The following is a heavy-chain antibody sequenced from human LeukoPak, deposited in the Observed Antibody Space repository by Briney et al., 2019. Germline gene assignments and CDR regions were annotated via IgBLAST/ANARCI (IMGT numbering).Heavy chain of an antibody. Sequence: SETLSLTCTVSGASINNNFWTWIGQPPGKGLEWIGYIYSSGSAKYNPSLKSRVIISAETYQNQISLHLTTVTAADKAVYFCARHRDYYDTWGHGTLVTVSS. V-gene: IGHV4-59*08. CDR2: IYSSGSA. CDR1: GASINNNF. J-gene: IGHJ4*01. D-gene: IGHD3-22*01. CDR3: ARHRDYYDT.